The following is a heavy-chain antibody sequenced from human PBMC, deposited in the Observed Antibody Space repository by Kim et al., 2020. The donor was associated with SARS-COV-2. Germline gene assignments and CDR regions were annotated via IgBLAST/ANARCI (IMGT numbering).Heavy chain of an antibody. J-gene: IGHJ4*01. D-gene: IGHD3-10*01. Sequence: GGSLRLSCAASGFSFSSSAMSWVRQAPVRGLEWVSAISASGSNTYYADSVKGRFTVSRDNSKNTLYLQLNSLRADDTAVYYCARENADLGRVSGIDYWG. V-gene: IGHV3-23*01. CDR2: ISASGSNT. CDR1: GFSFSSSA. CDR3: ARENADLGRVSGIDY.